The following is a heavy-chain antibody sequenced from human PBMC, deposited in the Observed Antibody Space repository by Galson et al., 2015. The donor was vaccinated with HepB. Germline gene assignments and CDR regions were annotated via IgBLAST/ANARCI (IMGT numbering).Heavy chain of an antibody. V-gene: IGHV3-23*01. CDR2: ISGSGSST. CDR3: ARGSGSYYFYFDN. Sequence: SLRLSCAASGFTFSSYAMSWVRQAPGKGLEWVSAISGSGSSTYYADSVEGRFTISRDDAKETLYVEMSRLRAEDAAIYYCARGSGSYYFYFDNWGQGTLVTVSS. D-gene: IGHD3-10*01. CDR1: GFTFSSYA. J-gene: IGHJ4*02.